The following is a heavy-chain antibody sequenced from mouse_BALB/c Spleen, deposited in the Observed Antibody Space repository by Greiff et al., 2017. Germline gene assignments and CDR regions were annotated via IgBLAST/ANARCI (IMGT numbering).Heavy chain of an antibody. J-gene: IGHJ4*01. D-gene: IGHD2-4*01. V-gene: IGHV14-1*02. CDR2: IDPENGNT. Sequence: EVQLQQSGAELVRPGALVKLSCKASGFNIKDYYMHWVKQRPEQGLEWIGWIDPENGNTIYDPKFQGKASITADTSSNTAYLQLSSLTSEDTAVYYCARRGDYDRGYAMDDWGQGTSVTVSS. CDR3: ARRGDYDRGYAMDD. CDR1: GFNIKDYY.